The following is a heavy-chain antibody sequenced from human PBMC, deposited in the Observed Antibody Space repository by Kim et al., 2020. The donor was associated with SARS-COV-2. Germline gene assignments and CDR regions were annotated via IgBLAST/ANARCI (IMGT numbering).Heavy chain of an antibody. Sequence: GGSLRLSCAASGFTFSSYDMHWVRQATGKGLEWVSAIGTAGDTYYPGSVKGRFTISRENAKNSLYLQMNSLRAGDTAVYYCARVGCSSTSCPDYYYYGMDVWGQGTTVTVSS. CDR2: IGTAGDT. V-gene: IGHV3-13*01. CDR3: ARVGCSSTSCPDYYYYGMDV. J-gene: IGHJ6*02. D-gene: IGHD2-2*01. CDR1: GFTFSSYD.